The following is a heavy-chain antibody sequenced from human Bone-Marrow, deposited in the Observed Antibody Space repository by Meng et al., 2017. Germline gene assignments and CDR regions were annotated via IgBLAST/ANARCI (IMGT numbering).Heavy chain of an antibody. D-gene: IGHD6-19*01. Sequence: VPSVASGAEVKKPGSSVKGLFKAFGGTLSSYAMSWVRQAPGQGLEWMGGIIPIFGTANYAQKFQGRVTITTDESTSTAYMELSSLRSEDTAVYYCARDFRGLSSGGHWFDHWGQGTLVTVSS. CDR1: GGTLSSYA. CDR3: ARDFRGLSSGGHWFDH. CDR2: IIPIFGTA. V-gene: IGHV1-69*05. J-gene: IGHJ5*02.